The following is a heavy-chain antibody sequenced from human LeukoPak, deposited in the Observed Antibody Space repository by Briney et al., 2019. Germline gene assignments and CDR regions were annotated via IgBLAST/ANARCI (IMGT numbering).Heavy chain of an antibody. J-gene: IGHJ5*02. D-gene: IGHD5/OR15-5a*01. Sequence: SETLSLTCTVSGGSISRSSSYWGWIRQPPGKGLEWIGSIYYSGNTYYNPSLKSRVSISVDTSKNQVSVKLSSVTAADTAVYYCARRRTVSTTGRFDPWGQGILVTVSS. CDR3: ARRRTVSTTGRFDP. V-gene: IGHV4-39*01. CDR2: IYYSGNT. CDR1: GGSISRSSSY.